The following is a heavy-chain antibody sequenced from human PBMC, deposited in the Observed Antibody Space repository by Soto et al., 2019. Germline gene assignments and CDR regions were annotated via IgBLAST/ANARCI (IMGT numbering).Heavy chain of an antibody. CDR2: INHSGSA. CDR3: ARGLITGSHYSGGWYYFDS. J-gene: IGHJ4*02. V-gene: IGHV4-34*01. Sequence: QVQLQQSGAGLLKPSETLSLTCAVYGESFSGYIWTWIRQTPGKGLQWIGQINHSGSASYNPSLKGRVSISVHTSISQFALELSSVTAADTAVYYCARGLITGSHYSGGWYYFDSWGQGTQVTVSS. CDR1: GESFSGYI. D-gene: IGHD6-19*01.